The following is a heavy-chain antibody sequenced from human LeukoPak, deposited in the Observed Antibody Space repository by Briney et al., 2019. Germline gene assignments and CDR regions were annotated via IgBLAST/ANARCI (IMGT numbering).Heavy chain of an antibody. Sequence: PGGSLRLSCAASGITFSSNAMHWVRQAPGKGLEWVAVISYDGSNKYYADSVKGRFTISRDNSKNTLYLRMNSLRTEDTAVYYCAKGVSSSWSNDAFDIWGQGTMVTVSS. V-gene: IGHV3-30*18. CDR2: ISYDGSNK. CDR1: GITFSSNA. J-gene: IGHJ3*02. CDR3: AKGVSSSWSNDAFDI. D-gene: IGHD6-13*01.